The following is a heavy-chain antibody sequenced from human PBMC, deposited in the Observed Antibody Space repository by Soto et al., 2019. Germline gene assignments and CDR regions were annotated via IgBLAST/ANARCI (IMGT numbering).Heavy chain of an antibody. CDR2: MNPNSGNT. CDR1: GYTFTSYD. CDR3: ARGLYDFWSGHYSTPGY. V-gene: IGHV1-8*01. J-gene: IGHJ4*02. D-gene: IGHD3-3*01. Sequence: AASVKVSCKASGYTFTSYDINWVRQATGQGLEWMGWMNPNSGNTGYAQKFQGRVTMTRNTSISTAYMELSSLRSEDTAVYYCARGLYDFWSGHYSTPGYWGQGTPVTSPQ.